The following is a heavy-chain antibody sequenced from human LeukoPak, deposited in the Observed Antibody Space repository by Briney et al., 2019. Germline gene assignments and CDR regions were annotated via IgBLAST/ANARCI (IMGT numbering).Heavy chain of an antibody. CDR2: ISYDGSNK. V-gene: IGHV3-30*03. CDR1: GFTFSSYA. D-gene: IGHD6-13*01. Sequence: PGGSLRLSCAASGFTFSSYAMSWVRQAPGKGLEWVAVISYDGSNKYYADSVKGRFTISRDNSKNTLYLQMNSLRAEDTAVYYCLALSNPGYSSSWYTPATDYWGQGTLVTVSS. J-gene: IGHJ4*02. CDR3: LALSNPGYSSSWYTPATDY.